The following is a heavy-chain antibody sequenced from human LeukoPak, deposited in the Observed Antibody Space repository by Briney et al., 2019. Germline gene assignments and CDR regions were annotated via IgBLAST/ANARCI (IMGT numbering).Heavy chain of an antibody. CDR3: ASDQKVALTYSSGWLDY. V-gene: IGHV1-18*01. Sequence: ASVKVSCKSSGYSFTSYGISWVRQAPGQGPEWMGWISGFNGDTIYAQELQGRVTLSTDTSTRIAYMEVRSLRSDDTAVYYCASDQKVALTYSSGWLDYWGQGTLVTVSS. CDR1: GYSFTSYG. CDR2: ISGFNGDT. D-gene: IGHD6-25*01. J-gene: IGHJ4*02.